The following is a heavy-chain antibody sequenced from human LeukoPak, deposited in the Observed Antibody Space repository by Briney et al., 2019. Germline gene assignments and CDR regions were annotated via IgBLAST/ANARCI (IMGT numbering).Heavy chain of an antibody. CDR2: FDPEDGET. V-gene: IGHV1-24*01. D-gene: IGHD2-15*01. CDR1: GYTLTELS. Sequence: GASVKVSCKVSGYTLTELSMHWVRPAPGKGLEWMGGFDPEDGETIYAQKFQGRVTMTEDTSTDTAYMELSSLRSEDTAVYYCAIEGYCSGGSCYSDYWGQGTLVTVSS. CDR3: AIEGYCSGGSCYSDY. J-gene: IGHJ4*02.